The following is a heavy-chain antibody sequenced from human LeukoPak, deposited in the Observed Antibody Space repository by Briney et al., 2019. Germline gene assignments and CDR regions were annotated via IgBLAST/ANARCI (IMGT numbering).Heavy chain of an antibody. D-gene: IGHD3-10*01. CDR3: ARARITMVRGAPSAVSNWFDP. Sequence: ASVTVSCKASGYTFTGYYMHWVRQAPGQGLEWMGWINPNSGGTNYAQKFQGRVTMTRDTSISTAYMGLSRLRSDDTAVYYCARARITMVRGAPSAVSNWFDPWGQGTLVTVSS. CDR1: GYTFTGYY. J-gene: IGHJ5*02. CDR2: INPNSGGT. V-gene: IGHV1-2*02.